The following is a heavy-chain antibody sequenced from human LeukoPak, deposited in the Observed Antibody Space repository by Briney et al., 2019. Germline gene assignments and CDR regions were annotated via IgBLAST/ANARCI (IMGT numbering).Heavy chain of an antibody. Sequence: SETLSLTCTVSGGSISNYYWSWIRQPPGKGLEGIAYIFSSGSPNYNPSLKSRVTISVDTSKNQFSLKLSSVTAADTAVYYCARHAPRDSSGNDAFDVWGQGTTVTVSS. CDR3: ARHAPRDSSGNDAFDV. D-gene: IGHD3-22*01. CDR1: GGSISNYY. CDR2: IFSSGSP. V-gene: IGHV4-59*08. J-gene: IGHJ3*01.